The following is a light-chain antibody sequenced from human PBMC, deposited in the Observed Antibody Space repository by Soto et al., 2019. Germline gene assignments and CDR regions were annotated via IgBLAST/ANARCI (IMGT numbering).Light chain of an antibody. J-gene: IGKJ1*01. V-gene: IGKV1-5*03. CDR1: QSISSW. Sequence: DSQVTSVPSSLSASVAERVNLRCRASQSISSWLAWYQQKPGKAPKLLIYEASSLQSGVPSRFSGSGSGTEFTLIISSLQPDDFATYYCQQYDTSSRTFGQGTKVDIK. CDR3: QQYDTSSRT. CDR2: EAS.